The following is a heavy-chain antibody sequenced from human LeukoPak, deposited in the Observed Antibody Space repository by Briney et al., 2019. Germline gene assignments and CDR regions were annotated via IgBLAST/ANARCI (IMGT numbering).Heavy chain of an antibody. CDR1: GDTFRSYS. Sequence: SVKVSCKASGDTFRSYSISWVRQPPGQGLEWMGEIIPIFGTANYAQKFQGRVTITADESTSTAYMELSSLRSEDTAVYCCGRGMVRGVIMSIDYWGQGTLVTVSS. J-gene: IGHJ4*02. V-gene: IGHV1-69*01. D-gene: IGHD3-10*01. CDR3: GRGMVRGVIMSIDY. CDR2: IIPIFGTA.